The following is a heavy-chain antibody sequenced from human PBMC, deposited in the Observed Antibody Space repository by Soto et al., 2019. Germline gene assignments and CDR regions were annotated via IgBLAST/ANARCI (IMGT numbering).Heavy chain of an antibody. D-gene: IGHD2-2*02. CDR2: IYPGDSDT. CDR1: GYSFTSYW. J-gene: IGHJ4*02. CDR3: ARRYCISTSCYNGAYFDY. V-gene: IGHV5-51*01. Sequence: LGESLKISCKGSGYSFTSYWIGWVRQMPGKGLEWMGIIYPGDSDTRYSPSFQGQVTISADKSISTAYLQWSSLQASDTAMYYCARRYCISTSCYNGAYFDYWGQGTLVTVSS.